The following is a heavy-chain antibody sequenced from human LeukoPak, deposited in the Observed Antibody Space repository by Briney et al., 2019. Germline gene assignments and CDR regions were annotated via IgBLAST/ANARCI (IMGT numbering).Heavy chain of an antibody. J-gene: IGHJ4*02. V-gene: IGHV3-30*02. D-gene: IGHD2-2*01. CDR2: IRFDGSEK. CDR3: AKQGLVPATAGD. Sequence: LTGGSLRLSCAASGFTFSTSVMHWVRQAPGKGLEWLSFIRFDGSEKYYADSVKARFSISRDNSMNTLYLQMNSLRPEDTAVYYCAKQGLVPATAGDWGQGTLVTVSS. CDR1: GFTFSTSV.